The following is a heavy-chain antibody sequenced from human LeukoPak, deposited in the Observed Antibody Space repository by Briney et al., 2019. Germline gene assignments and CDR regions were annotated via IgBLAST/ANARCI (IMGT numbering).Heavy chain of an antibody. V-gene: IGHV1-46*01. D-gene: IGHD3-22*01. CDR3: ARVMHYDSSGFDAFDI. J-gene: IGHJ3*02. CDR2: INPSGGST. Sequence: ASVNVSCKASGYTFTSYYMHWVRQAPGQGLEWMGIINPSGGSTSYAQKFQGRVTMTRDTSTSTVYMELSSLRSEDTAVYYCARVMHYDSSGFDAFDIWGQGTMVTVSS. CDR1: GYTFTSYY.